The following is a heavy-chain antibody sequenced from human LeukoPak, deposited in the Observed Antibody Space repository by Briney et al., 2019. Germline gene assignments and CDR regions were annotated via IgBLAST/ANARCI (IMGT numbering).Heavy chain of an antibody. Sequence: SETLSLTCTVSGGSISSGGYYWSWLRQHPGKGLEWIGYIYYSGSTYYNPSLKSRVTISVDTSKNQFSLKLSSVTAADTGGYYCARPRKGGGSGSQGGFDIWGQGTMVTVSS. J-gene: IGHJ3*02. CDR2: IYYSGST. D-gene: IGHD2-15*01. CDR1: GGSISSGGYY. CDR3: ARPRKGGGSGSQGGFDI. V-gene: IGHV4-31*03.